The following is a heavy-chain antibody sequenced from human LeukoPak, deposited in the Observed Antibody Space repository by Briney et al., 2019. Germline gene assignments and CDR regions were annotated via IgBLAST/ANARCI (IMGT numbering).Heavy chain of an antibody. V-gene: IGHV1-2*02. CDR2: MNPNRGDT. CDR1: GYTFTGYY. D-gene: IGHD2-15*01. Sequence: ASVTVSCKDSGYTFTGYYIHWMRQAPGQGLEWVGWMNPNRGDTSYAQKFRGRVTMTRDTPINTAYMELSGLTSDDTAVYYCGRRRIDCSDTGCYVDYWGQGTLVTVSS. CDR3: GRRRIDCSDTGCYVDY. J-gene: IGHJ4*02.